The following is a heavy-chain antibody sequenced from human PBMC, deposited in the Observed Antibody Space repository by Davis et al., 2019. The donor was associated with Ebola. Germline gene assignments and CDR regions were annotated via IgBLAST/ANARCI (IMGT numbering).Heavy chain of an antibody. CDR2: TYYKSKWNN. D-gene: IGHD5-18*01. CDR3: ARGWLRGGMDV. Sequence: HSQTLSLTCVISGDSVSSKSAACNWIRQSPSRGLEWLGRTYYKSKWNNDYAAYVKSRITINPDTSTNQFSLQLNSVTPEDTALYYWARGWLRGGMDVWGEGTTVTV. J-gene: IGHJ6*02. CDR1: GDSVSSKSAA. V-gene: IGHV6-1*01.